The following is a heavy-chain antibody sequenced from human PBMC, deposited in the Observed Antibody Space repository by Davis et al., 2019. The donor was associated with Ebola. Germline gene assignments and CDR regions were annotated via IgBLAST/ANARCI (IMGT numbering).Heavy chain of an antibody. D-gene: IGHD3-3*01. V-gene: IGHV4-39*01. CDR1: GGSISSYY. CDR2: IYYSGST. CDR3: ARVGYDRYYFDY. Sequence: SETLSLTCTVSGGSISSYYWGWIRQPPGKGLEWIGSIYYSGSTYYNPSLKSRVTISVDTSKNQFSLKLSSVPAADTAVYYCARVGYDRYYFDYWGQGTLVTVSS. J-gene: IGHJ4*02.